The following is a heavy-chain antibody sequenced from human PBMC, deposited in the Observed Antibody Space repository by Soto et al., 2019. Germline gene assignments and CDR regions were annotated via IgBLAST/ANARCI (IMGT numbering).Heavy chain of an antibody. V-gene: IGHV3-66*01. J-gene: IGHJ4*02. CDR2: IYSGGST. D-gene: IGHD2-15*01. CDR1: EFTVSSNY. Sequence: GGSLRLSCAASEFTVSSNYMNWVRQAPGKGLEWVSVIYSGGSTYYADSVKGRFTISRDNSKNTLYLQVNSLRAEDTAVYYCARGFCSGGSCYFDYWGQGTLVTVSS. CDR3: ARGFCSGGSCYFDY.